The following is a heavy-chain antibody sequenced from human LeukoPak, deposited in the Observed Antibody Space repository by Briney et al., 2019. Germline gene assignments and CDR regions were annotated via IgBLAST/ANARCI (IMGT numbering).Heavy chain of an antibody. CDR1: GGTFSSYA. V-gene: IGHV1-69*06. Sequence: VASVKVSCKASGGTFSSYAISWVRQAPGQGLEWMGGIIPIFGTANYAQKFQGRVTITADKSTSTAYMELGSLRSEDTAVYYCARGRRYSPALGYWFDPWGQGTLVTVSS. CDR3: ARGRRYSPALGYWFDP. J-gene: IGHJ5*02. CDR2: IIPIFGTA. D-gene: IGHD5-18*01.